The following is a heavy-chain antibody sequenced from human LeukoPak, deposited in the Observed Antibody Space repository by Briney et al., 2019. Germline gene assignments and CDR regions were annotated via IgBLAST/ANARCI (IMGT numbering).Heavy chain of an antibody. CDR1: GFTFSSYS. Sequence: PGGSLRLSCAASGFTFSSYSMNWVRQAPGKGLEWVSSISSSSSYIYYADPVKGRFTISRDNAKNSLYLQMNSLRAEDTAVYYCARDRRRIVVVPANRGAAFDIWGQGTMVTVSS. J-gene: IGHJ3*02. V-gene: IGHV3-21*01. CDR3: ARDRRRIVVVPANRGAAFDI. D-gene: IGHD2-2*01. CDR2: ISSSSSYI.